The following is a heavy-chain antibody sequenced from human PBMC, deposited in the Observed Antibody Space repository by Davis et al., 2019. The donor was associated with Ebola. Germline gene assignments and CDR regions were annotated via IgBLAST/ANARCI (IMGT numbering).Heavy chain of an antibody. CDR3: ARGRRGDYGSYYYYGMDV. CDR2: INHSGST. Sequence: MPSETLSLTCAVYGGSFSGYYWSWIRQPPGKGLEWIGEINHSGSTKYNPSLKSRITISVDTSKNQFSLKLSSVTAADTAVYYCARGRRGDYGSYYYYGMDVWGQGTTVTVSS. J-gene: IGHJ6*02. CDR1: GGSFSGYY. D-gene: IGHD4-17*01. V-gene: IGHV4-34*01.